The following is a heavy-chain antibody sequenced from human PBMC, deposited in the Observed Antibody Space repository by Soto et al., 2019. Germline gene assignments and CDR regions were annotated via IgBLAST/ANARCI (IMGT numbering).Heavy chain of an antibody. CDR3: ARNLYNTGSFDH. D-gene: IGHD1-20*01. CDR1: GYTFTSYD. CDR2: MTPNSGDT. Sequence: QVQLVQSGAEVKKPGASVKVSCKASGYTFTSYDINWVRQAPGQGLEWVGWMTPNSGDTGYAQTFQGRVTLTRDTSRSTAYMELRCRTSEDTAVYYCARNLYNTGSFDHWRQGTLVTVSS. J-gene: IGHJ4*02. V-gene: IGHV1-8*02.